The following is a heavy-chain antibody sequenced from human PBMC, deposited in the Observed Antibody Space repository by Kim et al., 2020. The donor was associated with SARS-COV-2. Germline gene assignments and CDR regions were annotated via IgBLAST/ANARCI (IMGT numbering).Heavy chain of an antibody. V-gene: IGHV4-39*01. CDR3: AVMVRGKTWLSYYYGMDV. Sequence: SETLSLTCTVSGGSISSSSYYWGCIRQPPGKGLEWIGSIYYSGSTYYNPSLKSRVTISVDTSKNQFSLKLSSVTAADTAVYYCAVMVRGKTWLSYYYGMDVWGQGTTVTVSS. CDR2: IYYSGST. D-gene: IGHD3-10*01. J-gene: IGHJ6*02. CDR1: GGSISSSSYY.